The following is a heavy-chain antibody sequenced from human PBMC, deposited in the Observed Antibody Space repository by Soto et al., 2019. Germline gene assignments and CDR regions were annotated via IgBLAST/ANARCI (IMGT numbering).Heavy chain of an antibody. Sequence: RRLSCAASGFAFSSYGMHWVRQAPGKGLEWVAVIWYDGSNKYYADSVKGRFTISRDNSKNTLYLQMNSLRAEDTAVYYCAKATPHIQLWDYYGMDVWGQGTTVTAP. J-gene: IGHJ6*02. CDR1: GFAFSSYG. CDR3: AKATPHIQLWDYYGMDV. D-gene: IGHD5-18*01. CDR2: IWYDGSNK. V-gene: IGHV3-33*06.